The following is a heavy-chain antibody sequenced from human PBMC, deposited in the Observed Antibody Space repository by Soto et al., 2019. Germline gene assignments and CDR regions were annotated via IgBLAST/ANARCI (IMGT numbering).Heavy chain of an antibody. V-gene: IGHV1-69*01. CDR3: ATSARRFWSGTYYYYDMDV. CDR2: VIPIFGTA. CDR1: GGTFSSYA. D-gene: IGHD3-3*01. J-gene: IGHJ6*02. Sequence: QVQLVQSGAEVKKPGSSVKVSCKASGGTFSSYAISWVRQAPGQGLEWMGGVIPIFGTATYAQKFQGRVTITADVSTSTAYMERSSLRSEDTAVYYCATSARRFWSGTYYYYDMDVWGQGTTVTVSS.